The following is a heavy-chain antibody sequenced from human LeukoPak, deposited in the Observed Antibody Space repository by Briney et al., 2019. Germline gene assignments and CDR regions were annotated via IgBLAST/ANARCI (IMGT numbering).Heavy chain of an antibody. CDR2: ISGSGGST. V-gene: IGHV3-23*01. CDR1: GFTFSSYA. D-gene: IGHD3-22*01. J-gene: IGHJ4*02. CDR3: AKDRPANYYDSSGYYSD. Sequence: GGSLRLSCAVSGFTFSSYAMSWVRQAPGKGLEWVSAISGSGGSTYYADSVKGRFTISRDNSKNTLYLQMNSLRAEDTAVYYCAKDRPANYYDSSGYYSDWGQGTLVTVSS.